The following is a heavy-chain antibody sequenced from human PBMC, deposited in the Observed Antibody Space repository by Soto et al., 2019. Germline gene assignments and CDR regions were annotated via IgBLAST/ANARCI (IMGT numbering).Heavy chain of an antibody. D-gene: IGHD2-2*01. Sequence: LRLSCAASGFTFSSYAMSWVRQAPGKGLEWVSAISGRGDSSYYADSVKGRFTISRDNSKNTLYLQMNSLRAEDTAVYYCANAYCSSTSCRAEYFQHWGQGTLVTVSS. J-gene: IGHJ1*01. CDR3: ANAYCSSTSCRAEYFQH. CDR1: GFTFSSYA. V-gene: IGHV3-23*01. CDR2: ISGRGDSS.